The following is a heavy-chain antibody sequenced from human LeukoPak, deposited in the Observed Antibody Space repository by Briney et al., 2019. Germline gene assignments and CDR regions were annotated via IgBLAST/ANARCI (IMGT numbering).Heavy chain of an antibody. Sequence: ASVKVSCKASGYTFTGYYMHWVRQAPGQGLEWMGWINPNSGGTNYAQKFQGRVTMTRDMSTSTVYMELSSLRSEDTAVYYCARDLTDYGDYVVSLWGQGTLVTVSS. V-gene: IGHV1-2*02. CDR1: GYTFTGYY. D-gene: IGHD4-17*01. J-gene: IGHJ4*02. CDR2: INPNSGGT. CDR3: ARDLTDYGDYVVSL.